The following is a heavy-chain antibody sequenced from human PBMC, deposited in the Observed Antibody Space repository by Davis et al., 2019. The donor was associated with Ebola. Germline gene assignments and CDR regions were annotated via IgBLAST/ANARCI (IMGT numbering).Heavy chain of an antibody. Sequence: GGSLRLSCVASGFTFSNYAMTWVRQAPGKGLEWVSAIDESGGDTYYPDSKKGRFTISRDDSKNTLYLQMNSLRVDDTAVYFCARDGPNYDVDYWGQGTLVTVSA. V-gene: IGHV3-23*01. CDR3: ARDGPNYDVDY. D-gene: IGHD3-22*01. CDR1: GFTFSNYA. J-gene: IGHJ4*02. CDR2: IDESGGDT.